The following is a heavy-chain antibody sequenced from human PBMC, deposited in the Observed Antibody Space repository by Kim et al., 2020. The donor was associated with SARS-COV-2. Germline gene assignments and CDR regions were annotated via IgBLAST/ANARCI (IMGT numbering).Heavy chain of an antibody. D-gene: IGHD3-22*01. CDR3: ARRKVYYYDSSGPYPNRGSYYSGMDV. CDR2: IIPIFGTA. J-gene: IGHJ6*02. Sequence: SVKVSCKASGGTFSSYAISWVRQAPGQGLEWMGGIIPIFGTANYAQKFQGRVTITADESTSTAYMELSSLRSEDTAVYYCARRKVYYYDSSGPYPNRGSYYSGMDVWGQGTTDTVSS. CDR1: GGTFSSYA. V-gene: IGHV1-69*13.